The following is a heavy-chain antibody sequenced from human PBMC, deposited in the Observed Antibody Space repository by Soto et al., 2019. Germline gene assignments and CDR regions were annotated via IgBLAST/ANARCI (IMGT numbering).Heavy chain of an antibody. V-gene: IGHV1-69*08. CDR3: ARDLRAAPPDAFDI. Sequence: QVQLVQSGAEVKKPGSSVKVSCKASGGTFSSYTISWVRQAPGQGLEWMGRIIPILGIANYAQKFQGRVTITADKSTSTAYMELSSLRSEDTAVYYCARDLRAAPPDAFDIWGQGTMVTVSS. J-gene: IGHJ3*02. D-gene: IGHD3-9*01. CDR2: IIPILGIA. CDR1: GGTFSSYT.